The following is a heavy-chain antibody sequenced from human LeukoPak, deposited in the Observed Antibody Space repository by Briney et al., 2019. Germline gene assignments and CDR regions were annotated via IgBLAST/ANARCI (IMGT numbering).Heavy chain of an antibody. CDR3: ARTRDYYDSSGAFDY. CDR2: ISSSSSYI. D-gene: IGHD3-22*01. J-gene: IGHJ4*02. V-gene: IGHV3-21*01. Sequence: PGGSLRLSCAASGFTFSSYIMNWVRQAPGKGLEWVSSISSSSSYIYYADSVKGRFTISRDNAKNSLYLQMNSLRAEDTAVYYCARTRDYYDSSGAFDYWGQGTLVTVSS. CDR1: GFTFSSYI.